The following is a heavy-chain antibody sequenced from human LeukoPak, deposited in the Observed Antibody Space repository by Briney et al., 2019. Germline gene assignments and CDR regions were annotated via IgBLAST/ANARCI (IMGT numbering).Heavy chain of an antibody. CDR3: AREGAYGDFEY. D-gene: IGHD4-17*01. Sequence: GASVKVSCKASGYTFNRYGISWVRQAPGQGLEWMGWISAYNGNTNCAQKVQGRVTMTTNTSTSTAYMELRSLRSDDTAVYYRAREGAYGDFEYWGQGTLVTVSS. CDR1: GYTFNRYG. CDR2: ISAYNGNT. J-gene: IGHJ4*02. V-gene: IGHV1-18*01.